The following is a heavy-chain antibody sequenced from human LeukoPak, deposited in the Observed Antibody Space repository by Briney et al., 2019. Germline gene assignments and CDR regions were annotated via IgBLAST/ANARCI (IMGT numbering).Heavy chain of an antibody. CDR2: IYSGGST. Sequence: GGSLRLSCAASGFTVSSNYMSWVRQAPGKGLEWVSSIYSGGSTYYTDSVKGRFTISRDNSKNTLYLQMNSLRAEDTAVCYCARDLAGYNSFDYWGQGTLVTVSS. CDR3: ARDLAGYNSFDY. D-gene: IGHD5-24*01. CDR1: GFTVSSNY. V-gene: IGHV3-66*01. J-gene: IGHJ4*02.